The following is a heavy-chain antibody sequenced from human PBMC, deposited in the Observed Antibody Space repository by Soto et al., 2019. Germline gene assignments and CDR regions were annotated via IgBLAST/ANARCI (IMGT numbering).Heavy chain of an antibody. CDR2: IIPIFGTA. Sequence: QVQLVQSGAEVKKPGSSVKVSCKASGGTFSSYAISWVRQAPGQGLEWMGGIIPIFGTANYAQKFQGRVTITADESTGTAYMELSSLRSEDTAVYYCARTPCSSTSCETYYYYYYGMDVWGQGTTVTVSS. V-gene: IGHV1-69*01. CDR1: GGTFSSYA. CDR3: ARTPCSSTSCETYYYYYYGMDV. J-gene: IGHJ6*02. D-gene: IGHD2-2*01.